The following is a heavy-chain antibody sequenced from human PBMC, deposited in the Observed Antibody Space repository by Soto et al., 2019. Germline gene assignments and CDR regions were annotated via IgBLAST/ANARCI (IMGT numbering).Heavy chain of an antibody. V-gene: IGHV3-72*01. CDR1: GFTFSDHY. J-gene: IGHJ4*02. CDR3: ARFDH. Sequence: EVQLVESGGGLVQPGGSLRLSCAASGFTFSDHYMDWVRQAPGKGLEWVGRNRNKADGYTTEYAASVKGRFTISRDDSKNLLFLKMNSLKPEDTAVYYCARFDHWGRGPLVTVPS. CDR2: NRNKADGYTT.